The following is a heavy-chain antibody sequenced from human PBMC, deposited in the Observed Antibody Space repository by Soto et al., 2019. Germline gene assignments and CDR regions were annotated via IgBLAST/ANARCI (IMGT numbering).Heavy chain of an antibody. D-gene: IGHD1-1*01. Sequence: QVQLQQWGAGLLKPSETLSLTCAVYGGSFSGYYWSWIRQPPGKGLEWIGEINHSGSTNYNPSLKSRVPIAVDKSKNQFPLKLSAVPAAGTAVQYCATRPWSDDVDYWGQGTLVTVSS. V-gene: IGHV4-34*01. CDR1: GGSFSGYY. CDR2: INHSGST. J-gene: IGHJ4*02. CDR3: ATRPWSDDVDY.